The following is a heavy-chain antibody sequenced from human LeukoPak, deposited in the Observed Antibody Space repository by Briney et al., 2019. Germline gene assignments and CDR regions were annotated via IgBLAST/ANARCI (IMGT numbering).Heavy chain of an antibody. J-gene: IGHJ4*02. D-gene: IGHD6-6*01. Sequence: GGSLRLSCAVSGWSFSSYWMSWVRQVPGKGLEWVSSINEVGSDTRYADSVRGQFTTSRDNAKNSLYLQMNSLTVEDTATYYCAGEPRQLAYWGQGTLVTVSS. CDR3: AGEPRQLAY. CDR2: INEVGSDT. CDR1: GWSFSSYW. V-gene: IGHV3-7*03.